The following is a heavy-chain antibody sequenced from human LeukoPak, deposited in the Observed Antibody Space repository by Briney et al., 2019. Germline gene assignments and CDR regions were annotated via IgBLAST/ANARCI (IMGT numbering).Heavy chain of an antibody. CDR1: GGSISSGDYY. CDR3: ARHVPLDSRAFDY. J-gene: IGHJ4*02. D-gene: IGHD3-22*01. CDR2: IYYSGST. V-gene: IGHV4-61*08. Sequence: PSETLSLTCTVSGGSISSGDYYWSWIRQPPGKGLEWIGYIYYSGSTNYNPSLKSRVTISVDTSKNQFSLKLSSVTAADTAVYYCARHVPLDSRAFDYWGQGTLVTVSS.